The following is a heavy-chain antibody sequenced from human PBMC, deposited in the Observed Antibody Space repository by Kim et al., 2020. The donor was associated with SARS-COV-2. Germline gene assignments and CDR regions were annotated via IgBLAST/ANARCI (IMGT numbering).Heavy chain of an antibody. CDR3: ARAFRGGYYYGMDV. D-gene: IGHD3-10*01. Sequence: GGSLRLSCAASGFTFSSYAMHWVRQAPGKGLEWVAVISYDGSNKYYADSVKGRFTISRDNYKNTLYLQMNSLRAEDTAVYYCARAFRGGYYYGMDVWGQGTTVTVSS. CDR2: ISYDGSNK. CDR1: GFTFSSYA. V-gene: IGHV3-30-3*01. J-gene: IGHJ6*02.